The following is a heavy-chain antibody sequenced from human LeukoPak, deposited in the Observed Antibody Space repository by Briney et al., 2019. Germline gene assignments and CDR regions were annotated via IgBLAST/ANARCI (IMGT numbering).Heavy chain of an antibody. Sequence: GGSLRLSCAASGFTFSSYAMHWVRQAPGKGLEWVAVISYDGSNKYYADSVKGRFTISRDNSKNTLYLQMNSLRAEDTAVYYCARVPSSGYFDYWGQGTLVTVSS. D-gene: IGHD3-22*01. CDR3: ARVPSSGYFDY. J-gene: IGHJ4*02. CDR2: ISYDGSNK. V-gene: IGHV3-30-3*01. CDR1: GFTFSSYA.